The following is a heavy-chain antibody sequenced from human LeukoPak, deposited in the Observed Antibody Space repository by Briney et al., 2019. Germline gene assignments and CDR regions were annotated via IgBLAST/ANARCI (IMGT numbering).Heavy chain of an antibody. CDR2: IYYSGST. CDR1: GGSISSSSYY. CDR3: ARLLWYYDSSGYFT. Sequence: SVTLSLTCTVSGGSISSSSYYWGWIRQPPGKGLEWIGSIYYSGSTYYNPSLKSRVTISVDTSKNQFSLKLSSVTAADTAVYYCARLLWYYDSSGYFTWGQGTLVTVSS. V-gene: IGHV4-39*01. J-gene: IGHJ4*02. D-gene: IGHD3-22*01.